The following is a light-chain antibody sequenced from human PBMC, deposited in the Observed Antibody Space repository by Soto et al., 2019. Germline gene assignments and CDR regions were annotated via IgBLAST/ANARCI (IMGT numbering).Light chain of an antibody. CDR1: QDIGNS. CDR2: AAS. J-gene: IGKJ5*01. CDR3: QQSYSTWT. V-gene: IGKV1-39*01. Sequence: DIQMTQSPSSLSGSVGDRVTITCQASQDIGNSVNWYQQKPGKAPKLLLSAASNLETGDPLRFSGSGSGTDFTLTISSLQPEDFATYYCQQSYSTWTFGQGTRLEIK.